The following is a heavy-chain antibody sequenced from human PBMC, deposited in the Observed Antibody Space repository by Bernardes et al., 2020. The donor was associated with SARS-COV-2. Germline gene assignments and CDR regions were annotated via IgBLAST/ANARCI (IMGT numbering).Heavy chain of an antibody. CDR3: ARVRGLTTIFGVVSNYFDY. V-gene: IGHV4-31*03. CDR2: IYYSGST. J-gene: IGHJ4*02. Sequence: SETLSLTCTVSGGSISSGGYYWSWIRQHPGKGLEWIGYIYYSGSTYYNPSLKSRVTISVDTSKNQFSLKLSSVTAADTAVYYCARVRGLTTIFGVVSNYFDYWGQGTLVTVSS. D-gene: IGHD3-3*01. CDR1: GGSISSGGYY.